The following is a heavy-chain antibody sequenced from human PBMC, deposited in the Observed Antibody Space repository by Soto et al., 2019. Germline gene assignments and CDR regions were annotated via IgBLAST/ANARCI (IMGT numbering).Heavy chain of an antibody. Sequence: GGSLRLSCAASGFTFSSYGMHWVRQAPGKGLEWVAVIWYDGSNKYYADSVKGRFTISRDNSKNTLYLQMNSLRAEDTAVYYCARDWNQAFYDSSGYPPYNWFDPWGQGTLVTVSS. CDR3: ARDWNQAFYDSSGYPPYNWFDP. CDR2: IWYDGSNK. D-gene: IGHD3-22*01. J-gene: IGHJ5*02. CDR1: GFTFSSYG. V-gene: IGHV3-33*01.